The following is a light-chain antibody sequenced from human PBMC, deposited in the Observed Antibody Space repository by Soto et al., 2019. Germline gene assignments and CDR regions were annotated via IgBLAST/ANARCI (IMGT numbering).Light chain of an antibody. V-gene: IGKV1-39*01. CDR3: QQHYITPWA. CDR1: QSISSS. J-gene: IGKJ1*01. CDR2: AAS. Sequence: DIQMTQSPSSLSASVGDRVTITCRTSQSISSSLNWYQQKLGKAPKLLIHAASSLQSGVPSRFSGSGSGTDFTLTISSLQPEDFATYYCQQHYITPWAFGKGTKVEI.